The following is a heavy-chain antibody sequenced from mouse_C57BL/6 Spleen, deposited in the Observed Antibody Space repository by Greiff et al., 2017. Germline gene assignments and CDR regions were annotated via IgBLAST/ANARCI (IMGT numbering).Heavy chain of an antibody. D-gene: IGHD2-4*01. CDR1: GFTFSSYA. Sequence: EVKLMESGEGLVKPGGSLKLSCAASGFTFSSYAMSWVRQTPEKRLEWVAYISSGGDYIYYADTVKGRFTISRDNARNTLYLQRSSLKSDDTAMYYCTRDCDYDGFAYWGQGTLVTVSA. CDR3: TRDCDYDGFAY. CDR2: ISSGGDYI. J-gene: IGHJ3*01. V-gene: IGHV5-9-1*02.